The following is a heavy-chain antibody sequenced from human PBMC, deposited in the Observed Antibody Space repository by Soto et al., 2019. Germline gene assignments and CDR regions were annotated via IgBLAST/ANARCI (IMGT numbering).Heavy chain of an antibody. Sequence: PSETLSLTCTFSGDSISSGSYYWDWIRQPPGKGLEWIGNIFYSGSTLYNPSLKGRVSIDVDTSSNQFSLRLTSVTAADTAVYFCARSGGYSGYDHFFDPWGHGTLVTVSS. J-gene: IGHJ5*02. CDR1: GDSISSGSYY. CDR3: ARSGGYSGYDHFFDP. V-gene: IGHV4-39*01. CDR2: IFYSGST. D-gene: IGHD5-12*01.